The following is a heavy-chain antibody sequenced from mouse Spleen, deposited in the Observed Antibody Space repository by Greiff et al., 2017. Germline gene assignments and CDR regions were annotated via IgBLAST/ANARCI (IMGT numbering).Heavy chain of an antibody. V-gene: IGHV6-3*01. D-gene: IGHD1-1*01. Sequence: EVKLEESGGGLVQPGGSMKLSCVASGFTFSNYWMNWVRQSPEKGLEWVAQIRLKSDNYATHYAESVKGRFTISRDDSKSSVYLQMNNLRAEDTGSYYCTGGDYGSSYDAMDYWGQGTSVTVSS. CDR3: TGGDYGSSYDAMDY. CDR1: GFTFSNYW. J-gene: IGHJ4*01. CDR2: IRLKSDNYAT.